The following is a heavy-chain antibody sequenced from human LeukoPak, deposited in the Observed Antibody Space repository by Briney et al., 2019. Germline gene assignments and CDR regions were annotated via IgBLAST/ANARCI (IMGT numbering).Heavy chain of an antibody. Sequence: SETLSLTCTVSGGSISSYYWGWIRQPPGKGLEWIGSIYYSGSTYYNPSLKSRVTISVDTSKNQFSLKLSSVTAADTAVYYCARTYYYGSGSYHYYFDYWGQGTLVTVSS. D-gene: IGHD3-10*01. CDR1: GGSISSYY. CDR2: IYYSGST. CDR3: ARTYYYGSGSYHYYFDY. J-gene: IGHJ4*02. V-gene: IGHV4-39*01.